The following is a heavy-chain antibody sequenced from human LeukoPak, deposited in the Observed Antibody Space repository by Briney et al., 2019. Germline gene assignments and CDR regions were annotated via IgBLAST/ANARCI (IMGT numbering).Heavy chain of an antibody. CDR2: INSDGSST. J-gene: IGHJ6*02. Sequence: GGSLRLSCAASGFTLSSNWMHWVRQAPGKGLVWVSRINSDGSSTSYADSVKGRFTISRDNSKNTLYLQMNSLRAEDTAVYYCARDASYSSGWYYRYYYYGMDVWGQGTTVTVSS. CDR3: ARDASYSSGWYYRYYYYGMDV. V-gene: IGHV3-74*01. D-gene: IGHD6-19*01. CDR1: GFTLSSNW.